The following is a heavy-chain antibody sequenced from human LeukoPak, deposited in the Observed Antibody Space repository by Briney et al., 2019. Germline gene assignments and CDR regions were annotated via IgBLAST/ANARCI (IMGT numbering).Heavy chain of an antibody. CDR2: IWYDGSNK. V-gene: IGHV3-33*01. CDR1: GFTFSSYG. J-gene: IGHJ6*02. CDR3: ARGRGHKKYYYYGMDV. Sequence: GRSLRLSCAASGFTFSSYGMHWVRQAPGKGLEWVAVIWYDGSNKYYADSVKGRFTISRDNSKNTLYLQMNSLRAEDTAVYYCARGRGHKKYYYYGMDVWGQGTTVTVSS. D-gene: IGHD5-18*01.